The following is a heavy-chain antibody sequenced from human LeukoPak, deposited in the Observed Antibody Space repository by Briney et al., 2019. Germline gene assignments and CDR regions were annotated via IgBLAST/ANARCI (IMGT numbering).Heavy chain of an antibody. V-gene: IGHV4-34*01. D-gene: IGHD3-9*01. Sequence: SETLSLTCAVYGGSFSGYYWSWIRQPPGEGLEWIGEINHSGSTNYNPSLKSRVTISVDTSKNQFSLKLSSVTAADTAVYYCARVRDILTGQDAFDIWGQGTMVTVSS. J-gene: IGHJ3*02. CDR1: GGSFSGYY. CDR2: INHSGST. CDR3: ARVRDILTGQDAFDI.